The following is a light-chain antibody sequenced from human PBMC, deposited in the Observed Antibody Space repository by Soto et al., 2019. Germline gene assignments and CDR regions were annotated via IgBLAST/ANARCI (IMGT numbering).Light chain of an antibody. J-gene: IGKJ1*01. Sequence: DIQMTQSPSSLSASIGDRVVITCRASRSLGTHLTWYQQKPGKAPKLLIYGASNLQGGVPSRFTGSGSGTDFTLAITNLDLEDSATDYCQQTFSVPWTYGQGSKVEIK. CDR3: QQTFSVPWT. V-gene: IGKV1-39*01. CDR1: RSLGTH. CDR2: GAS.